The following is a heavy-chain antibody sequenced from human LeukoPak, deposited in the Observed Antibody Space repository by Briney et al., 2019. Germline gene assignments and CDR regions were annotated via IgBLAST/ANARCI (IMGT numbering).Heavy chain of an antibody. Sequence: GESLRLSCAASGFTFSYAWMTWVRQAPGKGPEWVGRIKRKTDGGTADYAAPVKGRFTISRDDSENTLYLQMNSLKAEDTAPYYCTTDHHCSGGSCYPLWGQGTLVTVSS. V-gene: IGHV3-15*01. J-gene: IGHJ4*02. CDR3: TTDHHCSGGSCYPL. CDR2: IKRKTDGGTA. CDR1: GFTFSYAW. D-gene: IGHD2-15*01.